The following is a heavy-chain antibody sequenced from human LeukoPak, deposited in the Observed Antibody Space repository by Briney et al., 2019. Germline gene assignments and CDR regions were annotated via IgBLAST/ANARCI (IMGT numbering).Heavy chain of an antibody. CDR3: ARDYYGDYAFDY. V-gene: IGHV3-21*01. D-gene: IGHD4-17*01. J-gene: IGHJ4*02. CDR2: ISSSSSYI. CDR1: GFTFTSYS. Sequence: GSLRLSCAASGFTFTSYSMNWVRQAPGKGLEWVSSISSSSSYIYYADSVKGRFTISRDNAKNSLYLQMNSLRAEDTAVYYCARDYYGDYAFDYWGQGTLVTVSS.